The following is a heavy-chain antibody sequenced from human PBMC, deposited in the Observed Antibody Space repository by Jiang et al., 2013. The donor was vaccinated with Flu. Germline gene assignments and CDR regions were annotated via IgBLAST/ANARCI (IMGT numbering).Heavy chain of an antibody. CDR1: GASVSSSHYY. CDR3: ARPPRVTARPVDY. D-gene: IGHD2-21*02. Sequence: LLKPSETLSLTCTVSGASVSSSHYYWGWIRQPPGKRLEWIAHIHYSGSTQYNPSLGSRATISVDTSKNQISLKVPSVTAADTAVYYCARPPRVTARPVDYWGQGTLVTVSS. V-gene: IGHV4-39*07. CDR2: IHYSGST. J-gene: IGHJ4*02.